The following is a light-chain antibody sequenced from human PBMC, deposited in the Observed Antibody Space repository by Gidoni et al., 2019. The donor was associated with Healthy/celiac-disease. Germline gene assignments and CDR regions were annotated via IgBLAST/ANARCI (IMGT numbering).Light chain of an antibody. J-gene: IGKJ2*01. V-gene: IGKV4-1*01. CDR1: QSVLYSSNNKNY. CDR3: QQYYSTLPYT. Sequence: DIVMTQSSYSLAVSLGERATINCKSSQSVLYSSNNKNYSAWYQQKPGQPPKLLIYWASTRESGVTDRFSGSGSGTDFTLTISSLQAEDVAGYYCQQYYSTLPYTFGQGTKLEIK. CDR2: WAS.